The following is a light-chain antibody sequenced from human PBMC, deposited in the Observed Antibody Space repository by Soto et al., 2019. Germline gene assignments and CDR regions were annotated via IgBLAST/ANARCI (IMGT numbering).Light chain of an antibody. CDR3: RTYDSRLREGV. Sequence: VLTQPPSVSAAPGQKVTISCSGSSSNIEDYYVSWYQQLPVTAPKLLIYDNNKRPSGIPDRFSGSKSGTSATLDITGLQTGDEAAYYCRTYDSRLREGVXGTGTKVTVL. CDR2: DNN. V-gene: IGLV1-51*01. J-gene: IGLJ1*01. CDR1: SSNIEDYY.